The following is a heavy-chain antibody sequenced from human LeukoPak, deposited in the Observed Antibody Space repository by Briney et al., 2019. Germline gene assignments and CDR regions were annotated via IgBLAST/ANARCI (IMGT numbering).Heavy chain of an antibody. Sequence: GGSLRLSCAASGFTFSSYAMSWVRQAPGKGLEWVSAISGSGGSTYYADSVKGRFTISRDNSKNTLYLQMNSLRAEDTAVYYWARRGMGHYYYMDVWGKGTTVTVSS. CDR1: GFTFSSYA. V-gene: IGHV3-23*01. D-gene: IGHD3-16*01. J-gene: IGHJ6*03. CDR3: ARRGMGHYYYMDV. CDR2: ISGSGGST.